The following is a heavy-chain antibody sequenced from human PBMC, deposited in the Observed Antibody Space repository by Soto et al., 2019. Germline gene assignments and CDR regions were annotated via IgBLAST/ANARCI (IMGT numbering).Heavy chain of an antibody. D-gene: IGHD3-3*02. CDR2: IFSNDEK. J-gene: IGHJ4*02. Sequence: QVTLKESGPVLVKPTETLTLTCTVSGFSLSNARMGVSWIRQPPGKALERLAHIFSNDEKSYSTSLKSRLTISNDTSKSQVVLTMTSMDPVDTATYYCARINQGPVHFWSGYKYSFDYRGQGTLVTVSS. CDR1: GFSLSNARMG. V-gene: IGHV2-26*01. CDR3: ARINQGPVHFWSGYKYSFDY.